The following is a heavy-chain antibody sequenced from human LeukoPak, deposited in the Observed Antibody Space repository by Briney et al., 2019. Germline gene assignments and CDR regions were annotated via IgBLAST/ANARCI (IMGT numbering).Heavy chain of an antibody. D-gene: IGHD3-10*02. CDR2: IYTSGST. CDR3: ARTMIGHFDY. Sequence: SETLSLTCTVSGGSISSYYWSWIRQPPGKGLEWIGYIYTSGSTNYNPSLKSRVTKSVDTSKNQFSLKLSSVTAADTAVYYCARTMIGHFDYWGQGTLVTVSS. V-gene: IGHV4-4*09. CDR1: GGSISSYY. J-gene: IGHJ4*02.